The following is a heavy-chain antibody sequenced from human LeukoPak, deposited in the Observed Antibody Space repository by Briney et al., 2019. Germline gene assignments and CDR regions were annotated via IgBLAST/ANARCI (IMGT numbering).Heavy chain of an antibody. CDR2: IYYSGST. CDR3: ARVVLGDYMGV. V-gene: IGHV4-59*11. J-gene: IGHJ6*03. CDR1: GGSISSHY. D-gene: IGHD3-10*01. Sequence: SETLSLTCTVSGGSISSHYWSWIRQPPGKGLEWIGYIYYSGSTNYNPSLKSRVTISVDTSKNQFSLKLSSVTAADTAVYYCARVVLGDYMGVWGKGTTVTVSS.